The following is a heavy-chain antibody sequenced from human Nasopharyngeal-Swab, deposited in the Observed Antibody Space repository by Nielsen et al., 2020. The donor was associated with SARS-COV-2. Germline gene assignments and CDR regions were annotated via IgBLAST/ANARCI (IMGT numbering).Heavy chain of an antibody. V-gene: IGHV4-39*01. CDR2: IYYSGGT. CDR3: ASRTSLFYDSSGYYGNWFDP. D-gene: IGHD3-22*01. CDR1: GGSISSSSYY. Sequence: SETLSLTCTVSGGSISSSSYYWGWIRQPPGKGLEWIGSIYYSGGTYYNPSLKSRVTISVDTSKNQFSLKLSSVTAADTAVYYCASRTSLFYDSSGYYGNWFDPWGQGTLVTVSS. J-gene: IGHJ5*02.